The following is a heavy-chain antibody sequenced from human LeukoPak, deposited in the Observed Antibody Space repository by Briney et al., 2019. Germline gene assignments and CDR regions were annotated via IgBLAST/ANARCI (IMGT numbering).Heavy chain of an antibody. D-gene: IGHD2-15*01. V-gene: IGHV1-2*02. J-gene: IGHJ4*02. Sequence: RGASVKVSCKASGYTFNDCFMHWLRQAPGQGLEWLGWINPKIGGTDYAQKFQGRVTMTRDTSVSTAYMELSGLRSDDTAIYYCARELFTPRDHWGQGTLVTVSS. CDR2: INPKIGGT. CDR1: GYTFNDCF. CDR3: ARELFTPRDH.